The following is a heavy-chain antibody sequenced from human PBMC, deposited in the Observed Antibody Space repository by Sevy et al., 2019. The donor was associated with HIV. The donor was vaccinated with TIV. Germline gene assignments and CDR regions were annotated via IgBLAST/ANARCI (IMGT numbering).Heavy chain of an antibody. J-gene: IGHJ4*02. CDR2: TSGRGGMT. Sequence: GGSLRLSCAASGFTVSSKYMSWVRQAPGKGLEWVSATSGRGGMTYYADSVKGRFTISRDNSKNTLYLQMNSLRAEDTAVYYCAREGDQQPFDYWGQGTLVTVSS. CDR3: AREGDQQPFDY. V-gene: IGHV3-23*01. D-gene: IGHD6-13*01. CDR1: GFTVSSKY.